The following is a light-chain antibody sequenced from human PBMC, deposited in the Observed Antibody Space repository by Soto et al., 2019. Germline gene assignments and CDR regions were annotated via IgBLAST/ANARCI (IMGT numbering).Light chain of an antibody. CDR1: EDVGNS. CDR3: QQRYNWPRT. V-gene: IGKV3-11*01. Sequence: PGERATLSCRASEDVGNSLAWYQQRPGQSPRLLIYDVSNRATGIPSRFSGSDSGADFTLTISSLEPDDFAIYYCQQRYNWPRTFGQGTRVEI. CDR2: DVS. J-gene: IGKJ1*01.